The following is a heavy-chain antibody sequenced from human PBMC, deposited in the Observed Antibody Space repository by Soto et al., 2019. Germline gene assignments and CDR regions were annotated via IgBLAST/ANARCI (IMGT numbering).Heavy chain of an antibody. CDR3: AKDKDIWSGRRGDFDS. D-gene: IGHD3-3*01. CDR2: ISGSGGGT. CDR1: GFRFSTYV. V-gene: IGHV3-23*01. Sequence: EVHLLESGGGLVQPGGSLRLSCAASGFRFSTYVMAWVRQAPGKGLEWVSAISGSGGGTYYADSVMGRFSISRDNSNNTLYLQMKGLRAEDTAVYFCAKDKDIWSGRRGDFDSWGQGTRVTVSS. J-gene: IGHJ4*02.